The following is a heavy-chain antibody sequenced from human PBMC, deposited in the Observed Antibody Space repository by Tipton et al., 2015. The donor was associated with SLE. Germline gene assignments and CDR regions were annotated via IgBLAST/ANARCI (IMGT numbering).Heavy chain of an antibody. CDR1: GGSISSGNW. J-gene: IGHJ4*02. V-gene: IGHV4/OR15-8*01. CDR2: IYHSGNV. D-gene: IGHD4-17*01. CDR3: ARVDGAYDQYYLDY. Sequence: TLSLTCDVSGGSISSGNWWTWVRQPPGKGLEWIGEIYHSGNVNYKASLRSRVTLSVDTSKNHFSLNLTSVTAADTAVYYCARVDGAYDQYYLDYWGQGTLVTVSS.